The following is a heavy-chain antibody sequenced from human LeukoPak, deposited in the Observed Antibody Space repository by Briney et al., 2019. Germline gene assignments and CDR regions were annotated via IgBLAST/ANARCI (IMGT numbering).Heavy chain of an antibody. V-gene: IGHV1-46*01. D-gene: IGHD6-19*01. CDR1: GYTFTSYY. J-gene: IGHJ4*02. Sequence: ASVKVSCKASGYTFTSYYMHWVRQAPGQGLEWMGIINPSGGSTSYAQKFQGRVTMIRDMSTSTVYMELSSLRSEDTAVYYCARDRDRAVAGTSFDYWGQGTLVTVSS. CDR3: ARDRDRAVAGTSFDY. CDR2: INPSGGST.